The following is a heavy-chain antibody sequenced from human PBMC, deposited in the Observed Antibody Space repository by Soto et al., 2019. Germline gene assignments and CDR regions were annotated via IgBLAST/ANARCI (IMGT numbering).Heavy chain of an antibody. Sequence: DVQLVESGGGLVQPGGSLRLSCTASGFTFSNYAMSWVRQAPDKGLEWVSAISGRGGSTYYADSVKGRFTISRDNSKNMLFLQMNSLRAEDTALYYCAKDSTVTTSLYSYYYGLDVWGQGTTVTVSS. V-gene: IGHV3-23*04. CDR3: AKDSTVTTSLYSYYYGLDV. J-gene: IGHJ6*02. CDR2: ISGRGGST. CDR1: GFTFSNYA. D-gene: IGHD4-17*01.